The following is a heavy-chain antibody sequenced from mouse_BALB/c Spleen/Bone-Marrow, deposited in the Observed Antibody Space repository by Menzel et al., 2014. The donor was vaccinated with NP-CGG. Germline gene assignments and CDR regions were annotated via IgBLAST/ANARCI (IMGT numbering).Heavy chain of an antibody. CDR1: GYAFASYN. CDR3: ARGRSYYFDY. CDR2: IDPYNGGP. Sequence: EVQLQQSGPELVKPGASVKVSCKASGYAFASYNMHWVKQSHGKSLEWIGYIDPYNGGPRYNQILKDKATLTVDKSSSTAYMHLNRPTSEDSAVFYCARGRSYYFDYWGQGTTLTVSS. J-gene: IGHJ2*01. V-gene: IGHV1S135*01.